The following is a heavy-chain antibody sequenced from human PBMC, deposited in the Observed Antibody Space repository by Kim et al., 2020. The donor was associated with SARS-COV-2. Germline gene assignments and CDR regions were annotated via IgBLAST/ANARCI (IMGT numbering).Heavy chain of an antibody. Sequence: IYYADSVTGRFTSYRDNAKNSLYLQMNSLRAEGTAVYYCARSRFPYYFDYWGQGTLVTVSS. CDR2: I. D-gene: IGHD2-2*01. V-gene: IGHV3-48*04. J-gene: IGHJ4*02. CDR3: ARSRFPYYFDY.